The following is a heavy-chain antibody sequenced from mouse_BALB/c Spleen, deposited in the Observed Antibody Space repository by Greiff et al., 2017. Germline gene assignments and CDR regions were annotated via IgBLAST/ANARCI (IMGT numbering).Heavy chain of an antibody. V-gene: IGHV1-7*01. Sequence: QVQLKESGAELAKPGASVKMSCKASGYTFTSYWMHWVKQRPGQGLEWIGYINPSTGYTEYNQKFKDKATLTADKSSSTAYMQLSSLTSEDSAVYYCARGGYGTFFDYWGQGTTLTVSS. CDR1: GYTFTSYW. J-gene: IGHJ2*01. CDR3: ARGGYGTFFDY. D-gene: IGHD2-10*02. CDR2: INPSTGYT.